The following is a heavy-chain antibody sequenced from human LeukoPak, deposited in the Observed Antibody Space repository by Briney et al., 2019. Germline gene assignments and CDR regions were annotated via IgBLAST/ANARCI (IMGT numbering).Heavy chain of an antibody. J-gene: IGHJ3*02. D-gene: IGHD3-9*01. CDR1: GFTFDDYA. V-gene: IGHV3-9*03. CDR2: ISWNSGSI. Sequence: PGGSLRLSCAASGFTFDDYAMHWVRQAPGKGLEWVSGISWNSGSIGYADSVKGRFTISRDNAKNSLYLQMNSLRAEDMALYYCAKGMYYDILTGYSDAFDIWGQGTMATVSS. CDR3: AKGMYYDILTGYSDAFDI.